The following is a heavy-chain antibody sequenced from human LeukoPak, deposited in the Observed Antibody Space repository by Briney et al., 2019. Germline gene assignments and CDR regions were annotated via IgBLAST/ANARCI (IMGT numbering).Heavy chain of an antibody. V-gene: IGHV3-23*01. CDR3: GRDPNGDYVGAFSFQR. CDR2: IRGSGDGK. D-gene: IGHD4-17*01. Sequence: GGSLRLSCAASGFTFNNYAMVWVRQGPGKGLEWVSAIRGSGDGKYYADSVKGRFTISRDSSKNMLYLQMNSLRDDDTAVYYCGRDPNGDYVGAFSFQRWGQGTLVTVSS. CDR1: GFTFNNYA. J-gene: IGHJ1*01.